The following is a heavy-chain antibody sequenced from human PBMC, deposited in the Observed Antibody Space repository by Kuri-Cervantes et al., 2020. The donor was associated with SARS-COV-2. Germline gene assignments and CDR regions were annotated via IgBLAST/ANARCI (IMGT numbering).Heavy chain of an antibody. CDR3: ARDQYGSGGMGNY. D-gene: IGHD3-10*01. Sequence: SVKVSCKASGHTFTNYYFYWVRQAPGQGLEWMGGIIPIFGTANYAQKFQGRVTITTDESTSTAYMELSSLRSEDTAVYYCARDQYGSGGMGNYWGQGTLVTVSS. V-gene: IGHV1-69*05. J-gene: IGHJ4*02. CDR1: GHTFTNYY. CDR2: IIPIFGTA.